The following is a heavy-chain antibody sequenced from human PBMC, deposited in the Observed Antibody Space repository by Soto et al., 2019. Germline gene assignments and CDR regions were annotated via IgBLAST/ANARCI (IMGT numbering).Heavy chain of an antibody. V-gene: IGHV3-30*18. CDR1: GFTFSSYG. CDR2: ISYDGSNK. CDR3: AKDFILGSTSLRSRNDKSYYFDY. D-gene: IGHD2-2*01. Sequence: GGSLRLSCAASGFTFSSYGMHWVRQAPGKGLEWVAVISYDGSNKYYADSVKGRFTISRDNSKNTRYLQMNSLRAEDTAVYYCAKDFILGSTSLRSRNDKSYYFDYWGQGTLVTVSS. J-gene: IGHJ4*02.